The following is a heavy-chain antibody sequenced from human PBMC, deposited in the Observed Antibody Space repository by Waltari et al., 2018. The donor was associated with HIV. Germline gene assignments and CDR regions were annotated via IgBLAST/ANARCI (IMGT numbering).Heavy chain of an antibody. CDR3: VTDAVAVPLDTAY. D-gene: IGHD2-21*01. Sequence: EVHLVASGGGLVKPGGALRVYGTGSGFPFINARMGWVRQAPGKGLEWLGRIKRKNDGGTIDYAAPVKDRFTILRDDSKHTLYLEMSSLKIEDTGIYYCVTDAVAVPLDTAYWGQGTLVTVSS. CDR2: IKRKNDGGTI. V-gene: IGHV3-15*01. J-gene: IGHJ4*02. CDR1: GFPFINAR.